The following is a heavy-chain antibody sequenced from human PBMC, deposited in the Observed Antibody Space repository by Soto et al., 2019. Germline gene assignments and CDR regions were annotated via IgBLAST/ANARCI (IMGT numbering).Heavy chain of an antibody. J-gene: IGHJ6*02. V-gene: IGHV4-34*01. D-gene: IGHD2-2*01. CDR1: GGSFSGYY. CDR2: INQSGNT. CDR3: ARPSYALNWDFHYGMQV. Sequence: QVHLQQWGAGVLKPSETLSLTCAVSGGSFSGYYWTWIRQIPGKGLEWSGEINQSGNTKYNPSLMSRVTMSVDTSRNQFSLKLRSVTAADTAVYYCARPSYALNWDFHYGMQVWGQGTSVTVSS.